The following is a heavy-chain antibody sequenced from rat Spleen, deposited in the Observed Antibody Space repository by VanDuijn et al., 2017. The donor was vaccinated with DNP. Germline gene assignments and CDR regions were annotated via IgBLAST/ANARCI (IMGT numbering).Heavy chain of an antibody. J-gene: IGHJ4*01. V-gene: IGHV3-1*01. D-gene: IGHD1-1*01. CDR2: ISNSGST. Sequence: EVQLQESGPGLVKPSQSLSLTCSVTGYSITSNYWGWIRKFPGNKMEWIGHISNSGSTSYNPPLKSRISITRDTSQNQFFLQLNSVTTEDTATYYCARLRLEWELRAMDAWGQGTSVTVSS. CDR1: GYSITSNY. CDR3: ARLRLEWELRAMDA.